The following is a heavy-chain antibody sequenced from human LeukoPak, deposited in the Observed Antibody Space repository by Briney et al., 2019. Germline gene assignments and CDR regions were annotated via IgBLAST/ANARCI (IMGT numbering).Heavy chain of an antibody. CDR2: IYSGGST. V-gene: IGHV3-53*01. Sequence: PGGSLRLSCAASGFTVSSNYMSWVRQAPGKGLEWVSVIYSGGSTYYADSVKGRFTISRDNSKNTLYLQMNSLRAEDTAVYYCARVRYFDWLMMTWGQGTLVTVSS. J-gene: IGHJ4*02. CDR3: ARVRYFDWLMMT. CDR1: GFTVSSNY. D-gene: IGHD3-9*01.